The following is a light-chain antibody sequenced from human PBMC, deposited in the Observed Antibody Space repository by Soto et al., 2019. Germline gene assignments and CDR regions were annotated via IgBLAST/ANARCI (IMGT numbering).Light chain of an antibody. V-gene: IGKV3-11*01. CDR3: QQRSSWPLT. Sequence: NVLTQSPGTLSLSPGERATLSCRASQSVRSYLAWYQQKPGQAPRLLIYDASSRAPGIPARFSGSGSGTDFSLTISSLDPEDFAVYYCQQRSSWPLTFGGGTKVDIK. CDR1: QSVRSY. CDR2: DAS. J-gene: IGKJ4*01.